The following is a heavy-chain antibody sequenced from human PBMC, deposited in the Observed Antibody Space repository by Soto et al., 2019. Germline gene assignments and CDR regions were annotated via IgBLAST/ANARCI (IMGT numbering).Heavy chain of an antibody. D-gene: IGHD1-1*01. Sequence: SQTLSLTCAISGDSVSSNSAAWNWIRQSPSRGLEWLGSTYYRSKWYNYYAVSVKSRITLNPDKSKNQFSLQVHSVTPEDTAVYYCARGLERVANYHYGMDXWSQGTTVTVS. CDR1: GDSVSSNSAA. V-gene: IGHV6-1*01. CDR2: TYYRSKWYN. CDR3: ARGLERVANYHYGMDX. J-gene: IGHJ6*02.